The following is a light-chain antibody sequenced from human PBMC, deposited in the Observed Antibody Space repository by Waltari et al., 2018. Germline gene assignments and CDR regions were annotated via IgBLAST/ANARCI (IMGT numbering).Light chain of an antibody. CDR1: QTVDTY. J-gene: IGKJ1*01. CDR2: DTS. V-gene: IGKV3-11*01. Sequence: EIVLTQSPATLSLSPGERATLSCRASQTVDTYLAWYQQRPGQAPRLLIYDTSNRATGIPDRFSGSGSETDFTLTISSLEPEDFAVYYCQHYVRLPATFGRGTKVEIK. CDR3: QHYVRLPAT.